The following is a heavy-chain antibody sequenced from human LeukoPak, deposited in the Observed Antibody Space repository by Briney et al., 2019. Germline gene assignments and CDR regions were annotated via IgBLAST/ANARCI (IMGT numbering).Heavy chain of an antibody. CDR3: ARDDLYYDILTGYYSGYFQH. Sequence: SETLSLTCAVYGGSFSGYYWSWIRQPPGKGLEWIGEINHSGSTNYNPSLKSRVTISVDTSKNQFSLKLSSVTAADTAVYYCARDDLYYDILTGYYSGYFQHWGQGTLVTVSS. CDR2: INHSGST. CDR1: GGSFSGYY. J-gene: IGHJ1*01. V-gene: IGHV4-34*01. D-gene: IGHD3-9*01.